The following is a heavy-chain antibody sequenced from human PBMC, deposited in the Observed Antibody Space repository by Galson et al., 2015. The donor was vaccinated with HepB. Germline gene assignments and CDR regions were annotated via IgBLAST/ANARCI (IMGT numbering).Heavy chain of an antibody. CDR2: ISWNSGSI. J-gene: IGHJ4*02. D-gene: IGHD6-19*01. CDR1: GFTFDDYA. Sequence: SLRLSCAASGFTFDDYAMHWVRQAPGKGLEWVSGISWNSGSIGYADSVKGRFTISRDNAKNSLYLQMNSLRAEDTALYYCAKDIKGIAVAGFDYWGQGTLVTVSS. CDR3: AKDIKGIAVAGFDY. V-gene: IGHV3-9*01.